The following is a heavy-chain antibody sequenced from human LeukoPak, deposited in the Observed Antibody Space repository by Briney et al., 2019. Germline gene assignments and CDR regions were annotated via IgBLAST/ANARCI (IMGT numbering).Heavy chain of an antibody. D-gene: IGHD5-24*01. Sequence: SETLSLTCAVYGGSFSGYYWSWIRQPPGKGLEWIGEINHSGSTNYNPSLKSRVTISVDTSKNQFSLKLSSVTAADTAVYYCTRGRGRWLQFSYFDYWGQGTLVTASS. V-gene: IGHV4-34*01. CDR2: INHSGST. CDR3: TRGRGRWLQFSYFDY. CDR1: GGSFSGYY. J-gene: IGHJ4*02.